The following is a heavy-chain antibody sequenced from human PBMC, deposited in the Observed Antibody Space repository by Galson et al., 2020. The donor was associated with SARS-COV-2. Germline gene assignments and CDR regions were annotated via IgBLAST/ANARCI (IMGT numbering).Heavy chain of an antibody. Sequence: SEPLSLTCTVSGGSISSYYWSWIRQPPGKGLEWIGYIYYSGSTNYNPSLKSRVTISVDTSKNQFSLKLSSVTAADTAVYYCARQKGRYYDSSGHLDYWGQGTLVTVSS. CDR3: ARQKGRYYDSSGHLDY. V-gene: IGHV4-59*01. D-gene: IGHD3-22*01. CDR1: GGSISSYY. J-gene: IGHJ4*02. CDR2: IYYSGST.